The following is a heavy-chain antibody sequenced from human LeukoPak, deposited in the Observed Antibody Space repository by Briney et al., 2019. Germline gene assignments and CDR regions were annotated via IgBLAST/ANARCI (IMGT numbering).Heavy chain of an antibody. V-gene: IGHV5-51*01. J-gene: IGHJ4*02. CDR1: GYGFTSSA. CDR3: ARQYYSSGSCDF. Sequence: GESLKISCKASGYGFTSSAIAWVRQMPGKGLEWMGIIYPYDSDTRYSPSFQGQVTISADRSISTAYLQWSSLKASDTAIYYCARQYYSSGSCDFWGQGTLVTVSP. D-gene: IGHD6-19*01. CDR2: IYPYDSDT.